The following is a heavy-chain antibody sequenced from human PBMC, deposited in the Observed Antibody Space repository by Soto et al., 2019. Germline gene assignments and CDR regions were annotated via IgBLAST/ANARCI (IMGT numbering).Heavy chain of an antibody. Sequence: GASVKVSCKASGYTFTSYGISWVRQAPGQGLEWMGWISAYNGNTNYAQKLQGRVTMTTDTSTSTAYMELRSLRSDDTAVYYCARDNPDDSGPNNYGMDVWGQGTTVTVSS. CDR2: ISAYNGNT. CDR3: ARDNPDDSGPNNYGMDV. V-gene: IGHV1-18*04. J-gene: IGHJ6*02. CDR1: GYTFTSYG. D-gene: IGHD3-16*01.